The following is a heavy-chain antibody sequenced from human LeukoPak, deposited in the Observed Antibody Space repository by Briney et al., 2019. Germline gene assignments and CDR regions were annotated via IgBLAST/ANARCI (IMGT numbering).Heavy chain of an antibody. CDR1: GFTFSSYW. CDR2: IKQDGSEK. D-gene: IGHD3-10*01. J-gene: IGHJ4*02. V-gene: IGHV3-7*01. Sequence: PGGSLRLSCAASGFTFSSYWMSWVRQAPGKGLEWVANIKQDGSEKYYVDSVKGRFTISRDNAKNSLYLQMNSLRAEDTAVYYCARGPMEYYYGSGSYPYWGQGTLVTVSS. CDR3: ARGPMEYYYGSGSYPY.